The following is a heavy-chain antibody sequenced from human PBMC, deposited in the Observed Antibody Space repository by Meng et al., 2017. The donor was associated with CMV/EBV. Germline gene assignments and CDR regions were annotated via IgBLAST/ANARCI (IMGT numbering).Heavy chain of an antibody. V-gene: IGHV4-34*01. Sequence: QVQLQQWGAGLLKPSETLSLTCAVYGGSFSGYYWSCIRQPPGKGLEWIGEINHSGSTNYNPSLKSRVTISVDTSKNQFSLKLSSVTAADTAVYYCARGVGGWFDPWGQGTLVTVSS. D-gene: IGHD1-26*01. CDR3: ARGVGGWFDP. J-gene: IGHJ5*02. CDR2: INHSGST. CDR1: GGSFSGYY.